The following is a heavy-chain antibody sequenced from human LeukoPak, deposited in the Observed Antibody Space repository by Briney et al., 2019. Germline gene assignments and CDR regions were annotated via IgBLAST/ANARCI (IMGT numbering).Heavy chain of an antibody. J-gene: IGHJ4*02. D-gene: IGHD3-10*01. V-gene: IGHV5-51*01. CDR2: IYPGDSDT. Sequence: GESLKISCKGSGYSFFRYWIGWVRQMPGKGLEWMGYIYPGDSDTRYSPSFQGQVTISVDKSINTAYLQWSSLKASDTAMYYCARHSGGSRQQSDYWGQGTLVTVSS. CDR3: ARHSGGSRQQSDY. CDR1: GYSFFRYW.